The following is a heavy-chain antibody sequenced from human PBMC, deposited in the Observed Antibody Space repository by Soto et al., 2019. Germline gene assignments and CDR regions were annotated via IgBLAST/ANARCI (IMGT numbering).Heavy chain of an antibody. J-gene: IGHJ6*02. CDR1: GFTFSSYG. CDR3: AKGSRALRYFDWSTSLYGMDV. CDR2: ISYDGSNK. D-gene: IGHD3-9*01. Sequence: GGSLRLSCAASGFTFSSYGMHWVRQAPGKGLEWVAVISYDGSNKYYADSVKGRFTISRDNSKNTLYLQMNSLRAEDTAVYYCAKGSRALRYFDWSTSLYGMDVWGLGTTVTVSS. V-gene: IGHV3-30*18.